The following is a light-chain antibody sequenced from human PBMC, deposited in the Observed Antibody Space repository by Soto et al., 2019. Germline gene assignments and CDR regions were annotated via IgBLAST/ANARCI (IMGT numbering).Light chain of an antibody. J-gene: IGLJ1*01. Sequence: QSALTQPASVSGSPGQSITISCTGTSSDFGGYNYVSWYQQHPGKAPKLMIYEVSNRPSGVSNRFSGSKSGDTASLTISGLQAEDEADYYCSSYTSSSTYNYVFGTGTKVTV. CDR1: SSDFGGYNY. CDR2: EVS. CDR3: SSYTSSSTYNYV. V-gene: IGLV2-14*01.